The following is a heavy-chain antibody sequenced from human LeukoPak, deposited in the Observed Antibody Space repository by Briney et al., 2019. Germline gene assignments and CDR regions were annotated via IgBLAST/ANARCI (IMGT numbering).Heavy chain of an antibody. CDR1: GYTFTSYG. J-gene: IGHJ4*02. CDR2: ISAYNGNT. D-gene: IGHD2-15*01. V-gene: IGHV1-18*01. CDR3: ARDLGVDIVVVVAATPYVVDY. Sequence: GASAKVSCKASGYTFTSYGISWVRQAPGQGLEWMGWISAYNGNTNYAQKLQGRVTMTTDTSTSTAYMELRSLRSDDTAVYYCARDLGVDIVVVVAATPYVVDYWGQGTLVTVSS.